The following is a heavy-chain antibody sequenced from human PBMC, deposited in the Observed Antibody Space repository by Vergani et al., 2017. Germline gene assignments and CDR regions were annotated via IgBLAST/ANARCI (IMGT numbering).Heavy chain of an antibody. Sequence: QVQLVQSGAEVKKPGASVKVSCKASGYTFTSYDINWVRQAPAQGLEWMGWMNPNSGNPGYAQKFQGRVTMTRNTSISTAYMELSSLRSEDTAVYYCARGIRVVPAAEGYYYYMDVWGKGTTVTVSS. V-gene: IGHV1-8*01. J-gene: IGHJ6*03. D-gene: IGHD2-2*01. CDR2: MNPNSGNP. CDR3: ARGIRVVPAAEGYYYYMDV. CDR1: GYTFTSYD.